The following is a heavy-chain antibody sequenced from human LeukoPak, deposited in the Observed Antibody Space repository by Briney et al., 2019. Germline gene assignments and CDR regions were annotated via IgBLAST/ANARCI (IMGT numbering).Heavy chain of an antibody. CDR2: IYHSGST. CDR3: ARTEPVGAQYYFDY. CDR1: GGSISSGSYY. J-gene: IGHJ4*02. D-gene: IGHD1-26*01. V-gene: IGHV4-30-2*01. Sequence: PSETLSLTCTVSGGSISSGSYYWSWIRQPPGKGLEWIGYIYHSGSTYYNPSLKSRVTISVDRSKNQFSLKLSSVTAADTAVYYCARTEPVGAQYYFDYWGQGTLVTVSS.